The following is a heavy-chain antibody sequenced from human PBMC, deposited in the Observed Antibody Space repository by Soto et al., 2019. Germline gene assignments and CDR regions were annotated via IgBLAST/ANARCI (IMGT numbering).Heavy chain of an antibody. D-gene: IGHD3-10*01. J-gene: IGHJ3*02. Sequence: QMQLVQSGPEVKKPGTSVKVSCKASGFTFTSSAVQWVRQARGQRLEWIGWIVVGSGNTNYAQKFQERVTITRDMSTSTADMELSSLRSEDTAVYYCAEGTELLWFGDAFDIWGQGTMVTVSS. CDR3: AEGTELLWFGDAFDI. CDR2: IVVGSGNT. V-gene: IGHV1-58*01. CDR1: GFTFTSSA.